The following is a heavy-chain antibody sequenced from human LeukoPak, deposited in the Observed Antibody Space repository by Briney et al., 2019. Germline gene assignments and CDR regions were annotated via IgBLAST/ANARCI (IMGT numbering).Heavy chain of an antibody. V-gene: IGHV3-74*01. CDR3: ASQGGY. CDR2: ISPDGSKS. Sequence: PGGSLRLSCAASGLTLSNFWMHWVHQVPGKGLVWVSRISPDGSKSRYADFVKGRFIISRDNAKNALYLQMNSLRAEDTAMYYCASQGGYWGQGTLVAVSS. CDR1: GLTLSNFW. D-gene: IGHD3-16*01. J-gene: IGHJ4*02.